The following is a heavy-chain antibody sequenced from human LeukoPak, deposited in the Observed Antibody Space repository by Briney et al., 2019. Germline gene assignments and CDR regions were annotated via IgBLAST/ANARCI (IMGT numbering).Heavy chain of an antibody. CDR2: IIPIFGTA. CDR3: ARDWGSGSHRAFDI. D-gene: IGHD6-19*01. J-gene: IGHJ3*02. V-gene: IGHV1-69*13. Sequence: SVKVSCKASGGTFSSYAISWVRQAPGQGLEWIGGIIPIFGTANYAQKFQGRVTITADESTSTAYMELSSLRSEDTAVYYCARDWGSGSHRAFDIWGQGTMVTVSS. CDR1: GGTFSSYA.